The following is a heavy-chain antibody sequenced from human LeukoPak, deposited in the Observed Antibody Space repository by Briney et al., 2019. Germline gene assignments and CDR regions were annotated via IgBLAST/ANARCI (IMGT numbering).Heavy chain of an antibody. CDR3: ARHGGWELTSDY. CDR2: IYYSGST. J-gene: IGHJ4*02. CDR1: GGSISSYY. Sequence: SETLSLTCTVSGGSISSYYWSWIRQPPGKGLEWIGYIYYSGSTNYNPSLKSRVTISVDTSKNQFSLKLSSVTAADTAVYYCARHGGWELTSDYWGQGTLATVSS. V-gene: IGHV4-59*08. D-gene: IGHD1-26*01.